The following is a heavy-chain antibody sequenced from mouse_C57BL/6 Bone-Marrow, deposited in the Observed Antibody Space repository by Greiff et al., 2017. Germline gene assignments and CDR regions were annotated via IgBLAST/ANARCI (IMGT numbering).Heavy chain of an antibody. D-gene: IGHD2-10*01. CDR1: GYAFSSYW. CDR3: ARKFGLLCHAMDY. Sequence: VMLVESGAELVKPGASVKISCKASGYAFSSYWMNWVKQRPGKGLEWIGQIYPGDGDTNYNGKFKGKATLTADKSSSTAYMQLSSLTSEDSAVYFCARKFGLLCHAMDYWGQGTSVTVSS. V-gene: IGHV1-80*01. CDR2: IYPGDGDT. J-gene: IGHJ4*01.